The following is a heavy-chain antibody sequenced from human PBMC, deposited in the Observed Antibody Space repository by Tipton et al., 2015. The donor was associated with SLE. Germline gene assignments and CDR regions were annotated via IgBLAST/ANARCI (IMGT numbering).Heavy chain of an antibody. Sequence: TLSLTCAVYGGSFSGYYWSWIRQPPGKGLEWIGEINHSGSTNYNPSLKSRVTISVDTSKNQFSLKLSSVTAADTAVYYCARGYYYGSGFDYWGQGTLVTVSS. D-gene: IGHD3-10*01. J-gene: IGHJ4*02. CDR2: INHSGST. V-gene: IGHV4-34*01. CDR3: ARGYYYGSGFDY. CDR1: GGSFSGYY.